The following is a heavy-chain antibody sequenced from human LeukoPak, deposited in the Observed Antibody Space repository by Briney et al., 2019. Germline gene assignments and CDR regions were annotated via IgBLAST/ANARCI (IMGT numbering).Heavy chain of an antibody. V-gene: IGHV3-7*05. D-gene: IGHD1-1*01. J-gene: IGHJ4*02. Sequence: PGGSLRLSCAASGFTFSSYWMTWVRQAPGKGLEWVANIKQDGSEKYYVDSVKGRFTISRDEAKNSLYLQMNSLRAEDTAVYYCATDDVTTGTKTALGYWGQGTLVTVSS. CDR2: IKQDGSEK. CDR3: ATDDVTTGTKTALGY. CDR1: GFTFSSYW.